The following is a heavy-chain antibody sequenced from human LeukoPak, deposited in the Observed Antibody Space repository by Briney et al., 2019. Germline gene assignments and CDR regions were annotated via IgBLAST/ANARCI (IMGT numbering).Heavy chain of an antibody. J-gene: IGHJ6*02. D-gene: IGHD5-18*01. CDR1: GFTFSSYA. V-gene: IGHV3-23*01. CDR3: AKGGYSYGYGDYYYYYGMDV. Sequence: GGSLRLSCAASGFTFSSYAMSWVRQAPGKGLEWVAAISGSGGSTYYADSVKGRFTISRDNSKNTLYLQMNSLRAEDTAVYYCAKGGYSYGYGDYYYYYGMDVWGQGTTVTVSS. CDR2: ISGSGGST.